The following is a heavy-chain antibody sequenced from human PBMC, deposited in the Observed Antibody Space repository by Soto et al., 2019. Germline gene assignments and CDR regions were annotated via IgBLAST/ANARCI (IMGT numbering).Heavy chain of an antibody. CDR3: ARGYILTGYYVDY. J-gene: IGHJ4*02. CDR1: GYTFTSYA. D-gene: IGHD3-9*01. Sequence: QVQLVQSGAEVKKPGASVKVSCQASGYTFTSYAMHCVRQAPGQSLERMGWLNAGNGNTKYSQKFQGRVTITRDTSASTAYMELSSLRSEDTAVYYCARGYILTGYYVDYWGQGTLVTVSS. CDR2: LNAGNGNT. V-gene: IGHV1-3*01.